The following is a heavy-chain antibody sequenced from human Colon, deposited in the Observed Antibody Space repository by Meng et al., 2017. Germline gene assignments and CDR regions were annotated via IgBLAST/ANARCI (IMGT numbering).Heavy chain of an antibody. D-gene: IGHD2-8*02. CDR1: GFTFSDYY. CDR2: IDSDSTT. Sequence: QGQVVGSGGGLVKPGGSLSLSCAGSGFTFSDYYTSWIRQAPGKGLEWVSYIDSDSTTYYADSVKGRFTISRDNAKKSLYLQMSSLRVEDTAVYYCASGKSGFDYWGQGALVTVSS. CDR3: ASGKSGFDY. V-gene: IGHV3-11*01. J-gene: IGHJ4*02.